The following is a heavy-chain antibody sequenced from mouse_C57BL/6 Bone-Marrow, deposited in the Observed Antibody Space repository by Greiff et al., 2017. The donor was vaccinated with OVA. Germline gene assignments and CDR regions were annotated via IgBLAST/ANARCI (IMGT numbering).Heavy chain of an antibody. J-gene: IGHJ4*01. CDR2: IWSGGST. CDR1: CFSLTSYC. Sequence: VQLQQSGPGLVPPPQSPSLPLTVSCFSLTSYCVHWVCPSTGKGLEWLGGIWSGGSTDYNAAFISRLSISKDNSKSQVFFKMNSLQADDTAIYYCAREGLYAMDYWGQGTSVTVSS. CDR3: AREGLYAMDY. D-gene: IGHD3-3*01. V-gene: IGHV2-2*01.